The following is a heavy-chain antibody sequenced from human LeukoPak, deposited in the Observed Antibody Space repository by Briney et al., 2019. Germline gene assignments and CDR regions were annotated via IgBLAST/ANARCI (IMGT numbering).Heavy chain of an antibody. D-gene: IGHD3-22*01. CDR1: GFTFTNYV. J-gene: IGHJ1*01. CDR3: VKDSYDNTGYEYFQH. Sequence: SGGSLRFSCSASGFTFTNYVMYWVRQAPGKGLECVSGISSNGGNTYYADSVKGRFTISRDNSKNTLYLQMSSLRAEDTAVYYCVKDSYDNTGYEYFQHWGQGTLVTGSS. V-gene: IGHV3-64D*08. CDR2: ISSNGGNT.